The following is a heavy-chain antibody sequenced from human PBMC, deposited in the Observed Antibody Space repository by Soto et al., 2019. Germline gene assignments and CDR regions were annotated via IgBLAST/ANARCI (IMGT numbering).Heavy chain of an antibody. D-gene: IGHD2-2*01. CDR1: GFTFSSYW. Sequence: RGSLSLSCAASGFTFSSYWMHWVRQAPGKGLEWVSAISAGGGSTYYSDSVKGRFTISSDNSKNTLSLQMNSLRAEDTAVYYCGGRMCSSTSCYVYGMDVWGQGTTVTVSQVRGLYLQMNSLRAEDTAVYYCAKSAPYDFWSGYFFDYWGQGTLVTVSS. CDR2: ISAGGGST. J-gene: IGHJ4*02. CDR3: GGRMCSSTSCYVYGMDVWGQGTTVTVSQVRGLYLQMNSLRAEDTAVYYCAKSAPYDFWSGYFFDY. V-gene: IGHV3-23*01.